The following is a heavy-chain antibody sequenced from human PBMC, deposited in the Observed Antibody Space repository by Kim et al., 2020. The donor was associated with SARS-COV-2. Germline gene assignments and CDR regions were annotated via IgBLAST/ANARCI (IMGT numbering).Heavy chain of an antibody. CDR3: ARARGVVVVVAHYYFDY. J-gene: IGHJ4*02. CDR2: IYYSGST. V-gene: IGHV4-39*07. CDR1: GGSISSSSYY. Sequence: SETLSLTCTVSGGSISSSSYYWGWIRQPPGKGLEWIGSIYYSGSTYYNPSLKSRVTISVDTSKNQFSLKLSSVTAADTAVYYCARARGVVVVVAHYYFDYWGQGTLVTVSS. D-gene: IGHD2-15*01.